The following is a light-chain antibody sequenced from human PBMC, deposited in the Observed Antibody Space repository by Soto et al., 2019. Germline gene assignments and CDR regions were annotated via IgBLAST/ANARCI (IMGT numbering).Light chain of an antibody. CDR2: EVI. Sequence: LTQPPSASGSPGQSVTISCTGAISDVGGYDFVSWYQHHPGKAPKLMIYEVIKRPSGVPDRFSGSKSGNTASLTVSGLQAGDEADYYCSSYAGDNNYGYGTGTKVTVL. CDR3: SSYAGDNNYG. J-gene: IGLJ1*01. CDR1: ISDVGGYDF. V-gene: IGLV2-8*01.